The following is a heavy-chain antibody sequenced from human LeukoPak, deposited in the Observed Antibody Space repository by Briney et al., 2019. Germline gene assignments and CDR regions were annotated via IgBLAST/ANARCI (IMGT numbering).Heavy chain of an antibody. CDR2: VNYWGNT. CDR1: GGSLRDHF. CDR3: ARDCYYGSGSYCY. J-gene: IGHJ4*02. D-gene: IGHD3-10*01. Sequence: SETLSLTCVGDGGSLRDHFWSWIRQPPGKTLEWIGEVNYWGNTNYSPSLKSRVTISIDTSTKQISLRLNSVSAADTAVYYCARDCYYGSGSYCYWGQGTLVTVSS. V-gene: IGHV4-34*01.